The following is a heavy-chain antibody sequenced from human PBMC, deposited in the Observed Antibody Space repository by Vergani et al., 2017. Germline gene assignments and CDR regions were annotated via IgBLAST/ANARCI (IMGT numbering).Heavy chain of an antibody. CDR2: ISGSGSSS. J-gene: IGHJ5*02. V-gene: IGHV3-23*04. D-gene: IGHD2-2*01. CDR3: AKDMPQKPPDIVVVPAARDPIGWFDP. Sequence: VQLVESGGGVVQPGGSLRLSCAASGFTFSSYAMNWVRQAPGKGLEWVSAISGSGSSSYYADSVKGRFTISRDNSKNTLYLQMNSLRDEDTAVYYCAKDMPQKPPDIVVVPAARDPIGWFDPWGQGTLVTVSS. CDR1: GFTFSSYA.